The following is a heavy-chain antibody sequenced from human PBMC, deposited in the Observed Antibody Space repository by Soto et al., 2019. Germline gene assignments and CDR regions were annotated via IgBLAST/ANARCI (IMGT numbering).Heavy chain of an antibody. CDR1: GFTFSSYA. V-gene: IGHV3-30-3*01. CDR3: ARDPLKIGGMDV. Sequence: QVQLVESGGGVVQPGRSLRLSCAASGFTFSSYAMHWVRQAPGKGLEWVAVISYDGSNKYYADSVKGRFTISRDNSKNTLYLQMNSLRAEDTAVYYCARDPLKIGGMDVWSQGTTVTVSS. CDR2: ISYDGSNK. D-gene: IGHD3-10*01. J-gene: IGHJ6*02.